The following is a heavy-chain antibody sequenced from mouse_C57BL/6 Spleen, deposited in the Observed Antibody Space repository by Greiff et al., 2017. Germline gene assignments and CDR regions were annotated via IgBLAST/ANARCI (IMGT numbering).Heavy chain of an antibody. CDR2: IDPKSGGT. V-gene: IGHV1-72*01. CDR3: ARGGYYGSEAMDY. CDR1: GYTFTSYW. D-gene: IGHD1-1*01. Sequence: QVQLQQPGAELVKPGASVKLSCKASGYTFTSYWMHWVKQRPGRGLEWIGRIDPKSGGTKYNEKFKSKATLTVDKPSSTAYMQLSSLTSEDSAVYYCARGGYYGSEAMDYWGQGTSVTVSS. J-gene: IGHJ4*01.